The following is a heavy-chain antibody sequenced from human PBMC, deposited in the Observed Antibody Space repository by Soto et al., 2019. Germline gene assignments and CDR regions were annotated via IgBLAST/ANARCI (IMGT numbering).Heavy chain of an antibody. CDR3: AKGRSYYYYYGVDV. V-gene: IGHV3-7*05. CDR2: IQQDGSEK. J-gene: IGHJ6*02. Sequence: PGGSLRLSCAASGFAFSNFWMSWVRQVPGKGLQWVAIIQQDGSEKYYVDSVKGRFTISRDNSKSTLYLQMNSLRAEDTALYYCAKGRSYYYYYGVDVWGQGTTVTVSS. CDR1: GFAFSNFW.